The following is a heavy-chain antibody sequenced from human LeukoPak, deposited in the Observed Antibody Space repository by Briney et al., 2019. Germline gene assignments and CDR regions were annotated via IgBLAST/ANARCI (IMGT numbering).Heavy chain of an antibody. CDR1: GYTFTSYG. CDR3: ARGSENLWFGELFYFDY. Sequence: GASVKVSCKASGYTFTSYGISWVRQAPGQGLEWMGWISAYNGNTNYAQKLQGRVTMTTDTSTSTAYMELRSLRSDDTAVYYCARGSENLWFGELFYFDYWGQGTLVTVSS. CDR2: ISAYNGNT. D-gene: IGHD3-10*01. V-gene: IGHV1-18*01. J-gene: IGHJ4*02.